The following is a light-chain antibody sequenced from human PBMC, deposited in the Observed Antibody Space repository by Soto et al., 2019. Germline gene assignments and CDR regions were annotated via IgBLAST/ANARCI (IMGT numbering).Light chain of an antibody. CDR3: SSYAGSNTLV. V-gene: IGLV1-40*01. CDR2: GNG. J-gene: IGLJ2*01. Sequence: QSVLTQPPSVSGAPGQRVTISCTGTSSNIGAGYEVHWYQQLPGTAPKLLVSGNGNRPSGVPDRFSGSKSGNTASLTVSGLQAEDEADYYCSSYAGSNTLVFGGGTKLTVL. CDR1: SSNIGAGYE.